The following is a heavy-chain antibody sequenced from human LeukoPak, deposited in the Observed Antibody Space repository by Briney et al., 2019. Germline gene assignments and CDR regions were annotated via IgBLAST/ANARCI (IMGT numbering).Heavy chain of an antibody. V-gene: IGHV3-23*01. D-gene: IGHD3-9*01. Sequence: GGSLRLSCAASGFTFSSYAMSWVRQAPGKGLEWVSAISGSGGSTYYADSVKGRFTISRDNSKNTLYLQMNSLRAEDTAVYYCAKEDPHYDILTGYFNWFDPWGQGTLVTVSS. CDR2: ISGSGGST. J-gene: IGHJ5*02. CDR3: AKEDPHYDILTGYFNWFDP. CDR1: GFTFSSYA.